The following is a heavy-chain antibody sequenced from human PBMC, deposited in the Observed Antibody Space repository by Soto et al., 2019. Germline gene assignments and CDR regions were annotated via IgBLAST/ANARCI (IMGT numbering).Heavy chain of an antibody. CDR1: GFTVSSNY. Sequence: GGSLRLSCAASGFTVSSNYMSWVRQAPGKGLEWVSVIYSGGSTYYADSVKGRFTISRDNSKNTLYLQMNSLRAEDTAVYYCATSGVGDSSGYRTPSLGYWGQGTLVTVSS. D-gene: IGHD3-22*01. CDR2: IYSGGST. V-gene: IGHV3-53*01. CDR3: ATSGVGDSSGYRTPSLGY. J-gene: IGHJ4*02.